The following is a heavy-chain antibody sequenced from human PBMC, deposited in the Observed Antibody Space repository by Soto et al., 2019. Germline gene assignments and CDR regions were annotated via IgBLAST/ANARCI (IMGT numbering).Heavy chain of an antibody. CDR1: GFTFSSYG. CDR3: ARDLRSGYYFIGPN. Sequence: PGGSLRLSCAASGFTFSSYGMHWVRQAPGKGLEWVAVIWYDGSNKYYADSVKGRFTISRDNSKNTLYLQMNSLRAEDTAVYYCARDLRSGYYFIGPNWGQGTLVTVSS. V-gene: IGHV3-33*01. D-gene: IGHD3-22*01. CDR2: IWYDGSNK. J-gene: IGHJ4*02.